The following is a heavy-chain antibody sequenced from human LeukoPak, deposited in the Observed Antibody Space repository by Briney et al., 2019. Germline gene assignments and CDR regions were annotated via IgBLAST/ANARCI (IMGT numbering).Heavy chain of an antibody. Sequence: GGSLRLSCAASGFTFRSYSMNWVRQAPGKGLEWVSSISSGSSYIYYADSVKGRFTISRDNAKNSLYLQMNSLRAEDTAVYYCAYQYYYDSSGYYAEDYFDYWGQGTLVTVSS. CDR2: ISSGSSYI. V-gene: IGHV3-21*01. J-gene: IGHJ4*02. CDR3: AYQYYYDSSGYYAEDYFDY. CDR1: GFTFRSYS. D-gene: IGHD3-22*01.